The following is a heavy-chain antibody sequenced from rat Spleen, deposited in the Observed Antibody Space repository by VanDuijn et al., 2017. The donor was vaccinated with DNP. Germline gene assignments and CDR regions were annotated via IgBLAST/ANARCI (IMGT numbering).Heavy chain of an antibody. CDR3: ATEDYGYPFDY. V-gene: IGHV5S10*01. D-gene: IGHD1-7*01. J-gene: IGHJ2*01. Sequence: EVQLVESGGGSAQPGRSLKLSCAASGFTFSDYNMAWVRQAPKKGLEWVATIIYDGGGTYYRDSVKGRFTISRDNAKSTLYLQMDSLRSEDTATYYCATEDYGYPFDYWGQGVMVTVSS. CDR1: GFTFSDYN. CDR2: IIYDGGGT.